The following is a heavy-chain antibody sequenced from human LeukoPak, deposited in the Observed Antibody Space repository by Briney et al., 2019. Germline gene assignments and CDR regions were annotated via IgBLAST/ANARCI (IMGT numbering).Heavy chain of an antibody. V-gene: IGHV4-34*01. CDR3: LCGRDAFDI. D-gene: IGHD2-15*01. CDR1: GGSFSGYY. Sequence: PSDPLCLTCAVYGGSFSGYYWRRLRPPPGKGLEWIGEINHSGSTNYHPSLKSRVTISVDTSKNQFSLKLSSVTAADTAVYYCLCGRDAFDIRGQGTMVTVS. CDR2: INHSGST. J-gene: IGHJ3*02.